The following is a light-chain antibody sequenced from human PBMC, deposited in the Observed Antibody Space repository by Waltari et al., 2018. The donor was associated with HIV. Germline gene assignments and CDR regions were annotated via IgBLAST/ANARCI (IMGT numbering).Light chain of an antibody. CDR3: QQYNNWPRT. CDR2: GAS. CDR1: QSVSSN. V-gene: IGKV3-15*01. J-gene: IGKJ1*01. Sequence: EILMTQSPATLSVSPGERATLSCRASQSVSSNLAWYQQKPGQAPRLLIYGASTRATDIPARFSGSGSGAQFTLTIGSLQSEDFAVYYCQQYNNWPRTFGQGTKVEIK.